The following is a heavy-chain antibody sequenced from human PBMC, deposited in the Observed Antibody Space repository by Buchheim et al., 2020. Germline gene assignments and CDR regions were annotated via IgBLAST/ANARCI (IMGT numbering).Heavy chain of an antibody. CDR2: IYHIGHT. J-gene: IGHJ4*01. V-gene: IGHV4-59*01. Sequence: QVQLQESGPGLVKPSETLSLTCTVSGGSISSYYWSWIRQPPGEVLEWIGYIYHIGHTKYIPSLKSRVTISIDTYKNHFLHKLSSVTAADTAVYYCARDIDYWGQGTL. CDR3: ARDIDY. CDR1: GGSISSYY.